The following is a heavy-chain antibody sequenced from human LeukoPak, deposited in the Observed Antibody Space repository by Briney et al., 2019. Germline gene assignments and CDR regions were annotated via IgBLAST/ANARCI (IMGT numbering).Heavy chain of an antibody. CDR1: GFTFSSYS. Sequence: PGGSLRLSCAASGFTFSSYSMNWVRQAPGKGLEWVSYISSSSTIYYADSVKGRFTISRDNAKNSLYLQMNSLRAEDTAVYYCARAGIVVVAGIFYWGQGTLVTVSP. V-gene: IGHV3-48*04. J-gene: IGHJ4*02. D-gene: IGHD2-15*01. CDR3: ARAGIVVVAGIFY. CDR2: ISSSSTI.